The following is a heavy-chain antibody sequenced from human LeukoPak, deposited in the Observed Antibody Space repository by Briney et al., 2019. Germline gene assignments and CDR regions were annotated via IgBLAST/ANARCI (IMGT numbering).Heavy chain of an antibody. J-gene: IGHJ4*02. Sequence: PGGSLRLSCAASGFIFSNYGMYWVRQAPGKGLEWVAFIRYDGRNKFYEDSVKGRFTISRDNSKNTLYLQINSLRDEDTAVYYCAFGGSSGGYYFDYWGQGTLVTVSS. CDR1: GFIFSNYG. V-gene: IGHV3-30*02. D-gene: IGHD1-26*01. CDR3: AFGGSSGGYYFDY. CDR2: IRYDGRNK.